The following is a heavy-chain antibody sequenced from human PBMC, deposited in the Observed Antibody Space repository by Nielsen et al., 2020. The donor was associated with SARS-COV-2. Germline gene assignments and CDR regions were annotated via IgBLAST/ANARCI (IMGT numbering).Heavy chain of an antibody. Sequence: GGSLRLSCATSGFHFSNYGMHWVRQAPGKGLEWVAVMSYDGSTKYYADSVKGRFTISRDNAKNSLYLQMNSLRAEDTALYYCASLPGPPYYYGMDVWGQGTTVTVSS. CDR3: ASLPGPPYYYGMDV. D-gene: IGHD1-14*01. V-gene: IGHV3-30*03. CDR1: GFHFSNYG. J-gene: IGHJ6*02. CDR2: MSYDGSTK.